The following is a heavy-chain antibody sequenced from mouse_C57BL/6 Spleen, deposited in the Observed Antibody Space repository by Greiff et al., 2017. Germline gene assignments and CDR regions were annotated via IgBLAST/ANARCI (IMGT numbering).Heavy chain of an antibody. CDR2: INPNNGGT. J-gene: IGHJ4*01. D-gene: IGHD1-1*01. Sequence: VQLQQSGPELVKPGASVKIPCKASGYTFTDYNMDWVKQSHGKSLEWIGDINPNNGGTIYNQKFKGKATLTVDKSSSTAYMELRSLTSEETAVYYCARVRYYDSSYDAMDYWGQGTSVTVSS. CDR1: GYTFTDYN. CDR3: ARVRYYDSSYDAMDY. V-gene: IGHV1-18*01.